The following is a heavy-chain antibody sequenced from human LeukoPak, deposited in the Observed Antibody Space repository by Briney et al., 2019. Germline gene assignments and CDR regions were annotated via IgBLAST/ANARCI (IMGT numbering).Heavy chain of an antibody. Sequence: GGSLRLSCAGAGFSITDHHMDWVRQAPGKVLEWVGRSATTKPNSCTTQYAASVRGRFTISRDNSKNTLYLQMNSLRAEDTAVYYCARPGVSSLYSSSFDYWGQGTLVTVSS. V-gene: IGHV3-72*01. D-gene: IGHD6-6*01. CDR1: GFSITDHH. J-gene: IGHJ4*02. CDR3: ARPGVSSLYSSSFDY. CDR2: SATTKPNSCTT.